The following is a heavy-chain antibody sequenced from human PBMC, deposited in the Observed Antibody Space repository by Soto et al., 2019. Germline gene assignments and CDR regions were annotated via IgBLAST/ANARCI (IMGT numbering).Heavy chain of an antibody. CDR3: ARESYISHLTGYYTDHYGMDV. CDR2: IIPIFGTA. J-gene: IGHJ6*02. V-gene: IGHV1-69*13. Sequence: GASVKVSCKASGGTFSSYAISWVRQAPGQGLEWMGGIIPIFGTANYAQKFQGRVTITADESTSTAYMELSSLRSEDTAVYYCARESYISHLTGYYTDHYGMDVWRQGTTDTVSS. D-gene: IGHD3-9*01. CDR1: GGTFSSYA.